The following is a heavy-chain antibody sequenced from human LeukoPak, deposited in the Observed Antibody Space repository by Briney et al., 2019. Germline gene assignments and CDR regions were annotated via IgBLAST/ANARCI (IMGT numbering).Heavy chain of an antibody. CDR1: GGSVSSGSYY. V-gene: IGHV4-61*01. D-gene: IGHD6-13*01. CDR3: ARTPRQQLANFDY. J-gene: IGHJ4*02. Sequence: SETLSLTCTVSGGSVSSGSYYWSWIRQPPGKGLEWIGYIYYSGSTNYNPSLKSRVTISVDTSKNQFSLKLSSVTAADTAVYYCARTPRQQLANFDYWGQGTLVTVSP. CDR2: IYYSGST.